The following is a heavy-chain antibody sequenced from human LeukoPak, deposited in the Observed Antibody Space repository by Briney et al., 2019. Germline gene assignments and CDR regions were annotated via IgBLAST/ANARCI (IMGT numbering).Heavy chain of an antibody. CDR1: GGSFSGYY. V-gene: IGHV4-34*01. CDR2: INHSGST. J-gene: IGHJ6*03. D-gene: IGHD4-11*01. Sequence: SETLSLTCAVYGGSFSGYYWSWIRQPPGKGLEWIGGINHSGSTNYNPSLKSRVTISVDTSKNQFSLKLSSVTAADTAVYYCARGKGNYGYYYYYMDVWGKGTTVTVSS. CDR3: ARGKGNYGYYYYYMDV.